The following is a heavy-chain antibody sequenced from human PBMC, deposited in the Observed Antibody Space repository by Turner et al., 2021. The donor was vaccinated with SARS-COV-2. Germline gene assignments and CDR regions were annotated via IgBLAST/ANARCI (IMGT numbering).Heavy chain of an antibody. V-gene: IGHV3-64D*06. CDR1: GFTFSSYA. D-gene: IGHD1-26*01. CDR3: VKDWVPVGVTRSNWLDP. J-gene: IGHJ5*02. Sequence: EVQLLGPGGGWVQPGGPLRPPGPAPGFTFSSYAMHWVRQAPGKGLEYVSAISSNGGSTYYADSVKGRFTISRDNSKNTLYLQMSSLRAEDTAVYYCVKDWVPVGVTRSNWLDPWGQGTLVTVSS. CDR2: ISSNGGST.